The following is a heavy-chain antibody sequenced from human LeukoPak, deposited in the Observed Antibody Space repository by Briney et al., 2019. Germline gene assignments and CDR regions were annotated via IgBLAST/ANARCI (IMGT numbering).Heavy chain of an antibody. J-gene: IGHJ4*02. CDR2: INPNSGGT. D-gene: IGHD3-3*01. CDR1: GYTFTGYY. CDR3: ARSYDVWSGQLPDY. Sequence: ASVKVSCKASGYTFTGYYMHWVRQAPGQGLEWMGWINPNSGGTNYAQKFQGRVTMTRDTSISTAYMGLSRLRSDDTAVYYCARSYDVWSGQLPDYWGREPWSPSPQ. V-gene: IGHV1-2*02.